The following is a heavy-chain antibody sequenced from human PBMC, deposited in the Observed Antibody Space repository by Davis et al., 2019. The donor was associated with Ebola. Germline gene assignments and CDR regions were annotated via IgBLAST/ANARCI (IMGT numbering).Heavy chain of an antibody. Sequence: MPSETLSLTCTVSGGSISDYFWSWIRQPPGRGLEWIGYIYGESTKYNASLQSRVTISVDTSKNQFSLKLKSVTAADTAVYFCARPRDFGYGDPFDLWGQGAVVTVSP. V-gene: IGHV4-59*08. CDR1: GGSISDYF. D-gene: IGHD5-18*01. CDR2: IYGEST. CDR3: ARPRDFGYGDPFDL. J-gene: IGHJ3*01.